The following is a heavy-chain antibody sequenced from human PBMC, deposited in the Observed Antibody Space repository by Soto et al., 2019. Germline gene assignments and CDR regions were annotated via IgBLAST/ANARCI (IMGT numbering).Heavy chain of an antibody. J-gene: IGHJ4*02. CDR2: INHSGST. V-gene: IGHV4-34*01. Sequence: QVQLQQWGAGLLKPSETLSLTCAVYGGSFSGYYWSWIRQPPGKGLEWIGEINHSGSTNDNPSLTSRVTISVDTSKNQFSLKLSSVTAADTAVYYCARHDFWSGYYDYWGQGTLVTVSS. CDR3: ARHDFWSGYYDY. CDR1: GGSFSGYY. D-gene: IGHD3-3*01.